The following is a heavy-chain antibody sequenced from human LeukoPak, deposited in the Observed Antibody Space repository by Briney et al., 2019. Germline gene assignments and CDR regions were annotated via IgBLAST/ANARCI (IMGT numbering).Heavy chain of an antibody. Sequence: PSQTLSLTCTVSGGSISSGSYYWSWIRQPAGKGLEWIGSIYHSGSTYYNPSLKSRVTISVDTSKNQFSLELSSVTAADTAVYYCARTEGLTGYSFDITVGWFDPWGQGTLVTVSS. D-gene: IGHD3-9*01. J-gene: IGHJ5*02. V-gene: IGHV4-61*02. CDR2: IYHSGST. CDR1: GGSISSGSYY. CDR3: ARTEGLTGYSFDITVGWFDP.